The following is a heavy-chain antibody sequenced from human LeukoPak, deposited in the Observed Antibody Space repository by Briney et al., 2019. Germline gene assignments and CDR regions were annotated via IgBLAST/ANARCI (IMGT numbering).Heavy chain of an antibody. J-gene: IGHJ6*03. CDR2: IYYGSVFYSVST. V-gene: IGHV4-39*03. Sequence: SETLSLTCTVSDGSISSSSYYWGWIRQPPGKGLEWIGSIYYGSVFYSVSTYYNPSLKSRVTMSGDTSKNLFSLKLSSLSAADTATYCVRLAALRGFYYYMDVWGKGTAVIVSS. D-gene: IGHD6-25*01. CDR1: DGSISSSSYY. CDR3: RLAALRGFYYYMDV.